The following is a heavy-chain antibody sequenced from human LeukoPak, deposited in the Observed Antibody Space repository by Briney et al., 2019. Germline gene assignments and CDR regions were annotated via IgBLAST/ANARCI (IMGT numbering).Heavy chain of an antibody. CDR2: INHNGNVN. J-gene: IGHJ4*02. Sequence: GGSLRLPCAASGFTFSSYWMNWARQAPGKGLEWVASINHNGNVNYYVDSVKGRFTISRDNAKNSLYLQMSNLRAEDTAVYFCAGVADYYDSSGYYWIWGQGTLVTVSS. CDR3: AGVADYYDSSGYYWI. CDR1: GFTFSSYW. D-gene: IGHD3-22*01. V-gene: IGHV3-7*03.